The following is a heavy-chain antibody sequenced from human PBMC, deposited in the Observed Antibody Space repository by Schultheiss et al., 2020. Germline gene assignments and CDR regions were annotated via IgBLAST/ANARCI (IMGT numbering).Heavy chain of an antibody. CDR3: ARDDYGDYGGLY. Sequence: GGSLRLSCAASGFTFSSYAMSWVRQAPGKGLEWVSAISGSGGSTYYADSVKGRFTISRDNTKNSLYLQMNSLRAEDTAVYYCARDDYGDYGGLYWGQGTLVTVSS. V-gene: IGHV3-23*01. CDR2: ISGSGGST. CDR1: GFTFSSYA. J-gene: IGHJ4*02. D-gene: IGHD4-17*01.